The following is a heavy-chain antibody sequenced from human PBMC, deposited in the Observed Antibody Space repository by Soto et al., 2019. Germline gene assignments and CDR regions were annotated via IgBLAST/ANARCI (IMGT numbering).Heavy chain of an antibody. CDR1: GCTFGSYA. CDR3: AKDRYCSSTSCYQAFDY. J-gene: IGHJ4*02. V-gene: IGHV3-23*01. CDR2: ISGSGGST. D-gene: IGHD2-2*01. Sequence: GRPLRLSCAASGCTFGSYAMSWVSQTPGKGLEWVSGISGSGGSTKYADSVKGRFTISRDTSKNTLYLQMNSLRVEDTAVYYCAKDRYCSSTSCYQAFDYWGQGILVTVSS.